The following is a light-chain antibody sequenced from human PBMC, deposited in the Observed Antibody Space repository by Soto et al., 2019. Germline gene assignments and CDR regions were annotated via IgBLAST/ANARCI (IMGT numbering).Light chain of an antibody. J-gene: IGKJ5*01. CDR3: HQRYDWPIT. CDR2: DAS. CDR1: QSVSSY. V-gene: IGKV3-11*01. Sequence: EIVLTQSPATLSLSPGERATLSCRASQSVSSYLAWYQQKPGQAPRLLIYDASNRATGFPARFSGSGSGTDFTLTISSLEPEDFAVYYCHQRYDWPITFGQGTRLEIK.